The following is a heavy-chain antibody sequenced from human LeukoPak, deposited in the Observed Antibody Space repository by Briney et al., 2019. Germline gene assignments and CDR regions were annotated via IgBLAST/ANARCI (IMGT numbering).Heavy chain of an antibody. D-gene: IGHD2-21*02. Sequence: SETLSLTCTVSGGSISGSDYYWGWIRQPPGMGLEWIGSIYYSGRTFYNPSLKSRVAISVDTSKNQLSLNLISVTAADTAVYYCARDDGRGVVTPYWGQGTLVTVSS. CDR2: IYYSGRT. CDR3: ARDDGRGVVTPY. CDR1: GGSISGSDYY. J-gene: IGHJ4*02. V-gene: IGHV4-39*07.